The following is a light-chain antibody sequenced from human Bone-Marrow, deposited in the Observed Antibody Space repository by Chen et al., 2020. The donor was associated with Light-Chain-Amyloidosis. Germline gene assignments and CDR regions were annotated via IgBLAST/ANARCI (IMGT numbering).Light chain of an antibody. J-gene: IGLJ2*01. CDR2: RNN. V-gene: IGLV3-19*01. Sequence: SSELTQDPAVSVTLGQTVRLTCQGDSLRYYPATWYQQKPGQAPVLVISRNNNRPSGIPDRFSGSSSGNAASLTITGAQAEDEADYHCSSRDTTGNHLLFGGGTSLTVL. CDR1: SLRYYP. CDR3: SSRDTTGNHLL.